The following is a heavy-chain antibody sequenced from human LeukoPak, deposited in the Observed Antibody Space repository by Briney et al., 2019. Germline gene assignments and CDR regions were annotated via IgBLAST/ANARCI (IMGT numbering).Heavy chain of an antibody. Sequence: GESLKISCKVSGYRFANYWIGWLRQMPGKGLEWMGIIYPGDSATRYSPSFQGQVIISADESISTAYLQWTSLKASDTAIYYCARHSSGWYRIDYWGQGTLVTVSS. V-gene: IGHV5-51*01. D-gene: IGHD6-19*01. J-gene: IGHJ4*02. CDR1: GYRFANYW. CDR3: ARHSSGWYRIDY. CDR2: IYPGDSAT.